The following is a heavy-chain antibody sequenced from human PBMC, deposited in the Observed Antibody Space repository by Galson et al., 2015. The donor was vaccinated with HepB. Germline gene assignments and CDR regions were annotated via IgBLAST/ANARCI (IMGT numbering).Heavy chain of an antibody. CDR2: IYSSGST. CDR3: AGGYSISWYSGLGY. J-gene: IGHJ4*02. D-gene: IGHD1-26*01. V-gene: IGHV3-53*01. Sequence: SLRLSCAASGFTVSRNYMSWVRQAPGKGLEWVSVIYSSGSTDYADSVKGRFIISSDNSKRTLYLQMNSLRAEDTAVYYCAGGYSISWYSGLGYWGQGTLVTVSS. CDR1: GFTVSRNY.